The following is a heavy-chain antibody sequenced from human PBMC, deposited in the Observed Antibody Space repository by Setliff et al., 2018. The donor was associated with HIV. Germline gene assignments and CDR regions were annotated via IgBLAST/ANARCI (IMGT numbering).Heavy chain of an antibody. CDR1: GGSISSSSYY. D-gene: IGHD6-19*01. CDR2: IYYGGST. J-gene: IGHJ3*02. CDR3: MIAVAADAFDI. V-gene: IGHV4-39*01. Sequence: PSEPLSLTCTVSGGSISSSSYYWGWIRQPPGKGLEWIGSIYYGGSTYYNPSLKSRVTISVDTSKNQFSLKLSSVTAADTAVYYCMIAVAADAFDIWGQGTMVTV.